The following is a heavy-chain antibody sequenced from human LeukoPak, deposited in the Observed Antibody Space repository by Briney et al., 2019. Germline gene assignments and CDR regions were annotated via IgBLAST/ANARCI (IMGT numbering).Heavy chain of an antibody. D-gene: IGHD6-13*01. J-gene: IGHJ4*02. V-gene: IGHV4-4*02. Sequence: PGGSLRLSCAASGFTLSTSWMTWVRQPPGKGLEWIGEIYHSGSTNYNPSLKSRVTTSVDKSKNQFSLKLSSVTAADTAVYYCARRYSSRWYRGYFDYWGQGTLVTVSS. CDR2: IYHSGST. CDR3: ARRYSSRWYRGYFDY. CDR1: GFTLSTSW.